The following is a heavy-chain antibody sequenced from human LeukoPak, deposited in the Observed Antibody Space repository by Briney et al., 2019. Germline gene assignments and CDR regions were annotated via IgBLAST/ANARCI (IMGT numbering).Heavy chain of an antibody. J-gene: IGHJ4*02. D-gene: IGHD4-23*01. Sequence: GASVKVSCKASGYTFTSYDINWVRQATGQGLEWMGWMNPNSGNTGYAQKFQGRVTMTRDMSTSTVYMELSSLRSEDTAVYYCARDNGMTTVANWGSYFDYWGQGTLVTVSS. V-gene: IGHV1-8*01. CDR1: GYTFTSYD. CDR3: ARDNGMTTVANWGSYFDY. CDR2: MNPNSGNT.